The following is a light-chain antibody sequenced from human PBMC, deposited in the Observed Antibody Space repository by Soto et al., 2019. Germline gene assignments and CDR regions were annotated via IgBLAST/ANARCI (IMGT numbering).Light chain of an antibody. J-gene: IGLJ1*01. CDR3: SSYTSSSLDV. Sequence: QSALTQPASVSGSPGQSVAISCTGTSSDVGGYSFVSWYQQLPGKAPQLMIYDVSDRPSGVPNRFSGSKSGNTASLTISGLQAEDEADYYCSSYTSSSLDVFGTGTKLTVL. CDR2: DVS. CDR1: SSDVGGYSF. V-gene: IGLV2-14*01.